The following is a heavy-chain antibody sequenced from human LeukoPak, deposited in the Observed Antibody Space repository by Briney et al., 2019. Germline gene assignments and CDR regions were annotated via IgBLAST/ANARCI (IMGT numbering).Heavy chain of an antibody. V-gene: IGHV1-69*13. J-gene: IGHJ2*01. D-gene: IGHD2-21*02. CDR1: GGTFSSYA. Sequence: ASVKLSCKASGGTFSSYAISWVRQAPGQGLEWMGGIISIFGTANYAQKFHGRVTITADESTSTAYMELSSLRSEDTAVYYCGRMPYCGGDCYSYYWYFDLWGRGTLVTVSS. CDR2: IISIFGTA. CDR3: GRMPYCGGDCYSYYWYFDL.